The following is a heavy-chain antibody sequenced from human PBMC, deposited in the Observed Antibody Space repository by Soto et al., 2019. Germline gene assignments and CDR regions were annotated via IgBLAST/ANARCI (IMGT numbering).Heavy chain of an antibody. D-gene: IGHD2-21*01. CDR1: GFTFSSYG. V-gene: IGHV3-30*18. J-gene: IGHJ1*01. CDR2: ISYDGSNK. CDR3: AKDTLIPISGDGYFQH. Sequence: PGGSLRLSCAASGFTFSSYGMHWVRQAPGKGLEWVAVISYDGSNKYYADSVKGRFTISRDNSKNTLYLQMNSLRAEDTAVYYCAKDTLIPISGDGYFQHWGQGTLVTVSS.